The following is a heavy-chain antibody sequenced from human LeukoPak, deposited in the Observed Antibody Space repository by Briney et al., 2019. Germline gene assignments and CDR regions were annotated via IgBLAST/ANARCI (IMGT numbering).Heavy chain of an antibody. CDR1: AFAFSSHA. J-gene: IGHJ4*02. V-gene: IGHV3-23*01. CDR2: ISISGGTT. CDR3: ANEIRPNDY. Sequence: GGSLRLSCTASAFAFSSHAMSWVRQAPGKGLEWVSSISISGGTTCYADSVKGRFTISRENSKSTLYLQMNNLRADDTAVYYCANEIRPNDYWGQGTLVTVSS. D-gene: IGHD4-17*01.